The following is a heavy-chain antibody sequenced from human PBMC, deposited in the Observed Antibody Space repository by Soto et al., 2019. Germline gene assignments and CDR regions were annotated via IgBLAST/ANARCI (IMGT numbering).Heavy chain of an antibody. V-gene: IGHV3-20*04. CDR3: ARHGGTPDLYFDY. D-gene: IGHD3-16*01. J-gene: IGHJ4*02. CDR1: GFIFGADA. CDR2: INWIGGST. Sequence: AGGSLRLSCAASGFIFGADAMSWVRQAPGKGLEWVSAINWIGGSTNYADSMKGRFTISRDNAKNSLYLQMSSLRAEDTALYYCARHGGTPDLYFDYWGQGTPVTVSS.